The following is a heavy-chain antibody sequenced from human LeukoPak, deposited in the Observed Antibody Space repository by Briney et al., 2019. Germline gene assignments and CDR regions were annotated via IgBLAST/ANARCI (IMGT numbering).Heavy chain of an antibody. V-gene: IGHV1-2*02. D-gene: IGHD2-15*01. CDR2: INPSSGGT. CDR1: GYTFTGYY. Sequence: ASVKVSCKASGYTFTGYYMHWVRQAPRQGLEWMGWINPSSGGTNYAQKFQGRVTMTRDTSISTAYMELSRLRSDDTAVYYCARGPVVAATPYYYYYYMDVWGKGTTVTISS. CDR3: ARGPVVAATPYYYYYYMDV. J-gene: IGHJ6*03.